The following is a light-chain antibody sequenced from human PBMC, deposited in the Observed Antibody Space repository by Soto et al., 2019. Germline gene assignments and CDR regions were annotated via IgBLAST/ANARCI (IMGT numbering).Light chain of an antibody. CDR1: QDIRNG. Sequence: DIQMTHSPSSLSASVGDRVSITCRASQDIRNGLGWYQQKPGKAPKLLIYAASSLQSGVPSRFSGSGSETDFTLTISSLQPEDFATYSCQQSYSTTWTFGQGTKVDIK. V-gene: IGKV1-39*01. CDR3: QQSYSTTWT. J-gene: IGKJ1*01. CDR2: AAS.